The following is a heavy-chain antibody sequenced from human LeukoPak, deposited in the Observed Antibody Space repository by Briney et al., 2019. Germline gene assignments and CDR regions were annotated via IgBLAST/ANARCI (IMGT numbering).Heavy chain of an antibody. Sequence: GRSLRLSCAASGFTFSSYGMHWVRQAPGKGLEWVAVIWYDGSNKYYADSVKGRFTIPRDNSKNTLYLQMNSLRAEDTAVYYCARDPYDSRGYYFQHWGQGTLVTVSS. CDR2: IWYDGSNK. D-gene: IGHD3-22*01. CDR3: ARDPYDSRGYYFQH. CDR1: GFTFSSYG. V-gene: IGHV3-33*01. J-gene: IGHJ1*01.